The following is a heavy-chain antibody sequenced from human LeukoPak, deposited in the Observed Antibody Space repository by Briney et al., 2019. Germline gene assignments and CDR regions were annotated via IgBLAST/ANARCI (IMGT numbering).Heavy chain of an antibody. V-gene: IGHV3-23*01. J-gene: IGHJ4*02. CDR2: ISGSGDST. CDR1: GFTFSNSA. CDR3: AREPVWFGELFYDY. Sequence: PGGSLRLSCAASGFTFSNSAMNWVRQAPGKGLEWVSSISGSGDSTNYADSVRGRFTISRDNSKTTLYLQMNSLRAEDTAVYYCAREPVWFGELFYDYWGQGTLVTVSS. D-gene: IGHD3-10*01.